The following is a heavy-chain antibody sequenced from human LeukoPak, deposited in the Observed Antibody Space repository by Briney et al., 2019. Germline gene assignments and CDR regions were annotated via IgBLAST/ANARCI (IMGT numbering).Heavy chain of an antibody. CDR2: ISSSGSTI. CDR3: ARDGKGLAYYFDY. Sequence: GGSLRLSCAASGFTFSSYEMNWVRQAPGKGLEWVSYISSSGSTIYYADSVKGRFTISRDDAKNSLYLQMNSLRAEDTAVYYCARDGKGLAYYFDYWGQGTLVTVSS. J-gene: IGHJ4*02. V-gene: IGHV3-48*03. CDR1: GFTFSSYE. D-gene: IGHD6-19*01.